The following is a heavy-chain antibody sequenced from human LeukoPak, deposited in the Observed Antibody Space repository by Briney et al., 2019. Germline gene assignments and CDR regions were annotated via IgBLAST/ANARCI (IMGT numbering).Heavy chain of an antibody. D-gene: IGHD1-26*01. V-gene: IGHV3-11*05. CDR2: ISGGSTYT. Sequence: GGSLRLSCAGSGFTFKDYYLNWIRQAPGKGLEWVSYISGGSTYTNYANSVKGRFTISRDNARNSLFLQMNSLRADDTAVYYCVKDSPPRYSGSPPAYWGQGTLVTVSS. CDR3: VKDSPPRYSGSPPAY. J-gene: IGHJ4*02. CDR1: GFTFKDYY.